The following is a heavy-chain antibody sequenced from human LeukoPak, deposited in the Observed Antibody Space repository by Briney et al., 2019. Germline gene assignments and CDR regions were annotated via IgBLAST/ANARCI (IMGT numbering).Heavy chain of an antibody. Sequence: GGSLRLSCAASGFTFGNAWMNWVRQAPGKGLEWVGRIKSKTDGGTTDYAAPVKGRFTISRDDSKNTLYLQMNSLKTEDTAVYYCSTTYYYDSSEGYWGQGTLVTVSS. D-gene: IGHD3-22*01. CDR1: GFTFGNAW. J-gene: IGHJ4*02. V-gene: IGHV3-15*07. CDR2: IKSKTDGGTT. CDR3: STTYYYDSSEGY.